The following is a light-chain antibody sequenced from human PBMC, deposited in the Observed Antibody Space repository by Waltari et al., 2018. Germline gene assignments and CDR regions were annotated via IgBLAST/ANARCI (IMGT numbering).Light chain of an antibody. Sequence: SCRTSQRLSRPLAWYQQKPGQAPRLLIYDASRRATGIPDRFIGSGSGTDVSLTISRLEPEDFAVYYCQHYVTLPATFGQGTRVELK. CDR1: QRLSRP. V-gene: IGKV3-20*01. CDR2: DAS. CDR3: QHYVTLPAT. J-gene: IGKJ1*01.